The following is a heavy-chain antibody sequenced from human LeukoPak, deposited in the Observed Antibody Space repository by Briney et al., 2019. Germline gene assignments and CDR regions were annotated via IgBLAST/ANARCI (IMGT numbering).Heavy chain of an antibody. J-gene: IGHJ5*02. D-gene: IGHD3-22*01. CDR2: INHSGST. CDR3: ARVWALPRHRLYDSSGYYLGWFDP. V-gene: IGHV4-34*01. CDR1: GGSFSGYY. Sequence: SETLSLTCSVYGGSFSGYYWSWIRQTPGKGLEWIGEINHSGSTNYNPSLKSRVTISVDTSKNQFSLKLSSVTAADTAVYYCARVWALPRHRLYDSSGYYLGWFDPWGQGTLVTVSS.